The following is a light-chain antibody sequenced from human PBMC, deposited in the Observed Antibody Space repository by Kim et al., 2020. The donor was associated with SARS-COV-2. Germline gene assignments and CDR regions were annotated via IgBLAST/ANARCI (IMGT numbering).Light chain of an antibody. Sequence: SSELTQDPAVSVALGQTVRNTCQGDSLRSYYATWYQQKPGQAPILLIYAKNNRPSGIPDRLSGSSSGNTAPLTITGAQAEDEADYYCNSRDTNDNFVFGGGTSLTVL. J-gene: IGLJ2*01. V-gene: IGLV3-19*01. CDR1: SLRSYY. CDR2: AKN. CDR3: NSRDTNDNFV.